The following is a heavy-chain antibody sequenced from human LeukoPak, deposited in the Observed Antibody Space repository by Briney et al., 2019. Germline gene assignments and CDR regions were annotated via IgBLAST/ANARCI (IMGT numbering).Heavy chain of an antibody. D-gene: IGHD3-22*01. CDR2: INPNSGGT. J-gene: IGHJ1*01. V-gene: IGHV1-2*02. CDR1: GYTFPCYY. CDR3: ARGYDSSGYYQLLYFQH. Sequence: ASVKVSCKASGYTFPCYYLHWVRQAPGQGLEWMGWINPNSGGTNYAQKFQGRVTMTRDTSISTAYMELSRLRSDDTAVYYCARGYDSSGYYQLLYFQHWGQGTLVTVSS.